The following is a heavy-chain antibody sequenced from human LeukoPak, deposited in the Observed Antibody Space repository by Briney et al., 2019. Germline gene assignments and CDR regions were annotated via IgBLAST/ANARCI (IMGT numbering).Heavy chain of an antibody. V-gene: IGHV3-7*01. D-gene: IGHD2-15*01. J-gene: IGHJ4*02. CDR1: RFSFYNIW. CDR2: INEDGSRT. CDR3: AILRDYCSGGSCYYFDY. Sequence: PGGSLRLSCEASRFSFYNIWMSWVRQAPGKRLEWVANINEDGSRTYYVDSVKGRFTISRDNAKNSLYLQMNSLRAEDTAVYYCAILRDYCSGGSCYYFDYWGQGTLVTV.